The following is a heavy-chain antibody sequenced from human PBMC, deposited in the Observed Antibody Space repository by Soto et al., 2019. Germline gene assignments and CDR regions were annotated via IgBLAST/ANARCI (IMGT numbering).Heavy chain of an antibody. CDR2: IYHSGST. CDR3: AKERVEGYGMDV. Sequence: PSETLSLTCAVSGGSISSSNWWSWVRQSPGKGLEWIGEIYHSGSTNYNPSLKSRVTISLDQSKNQFSLKLTSVTAADTAVYYCAKERVEGYGMDVWGQGTTVTVSS. CDR1: GGSISSSNW. V-gene: IGHV4-4*02. J-gene: IGHJ6*02.